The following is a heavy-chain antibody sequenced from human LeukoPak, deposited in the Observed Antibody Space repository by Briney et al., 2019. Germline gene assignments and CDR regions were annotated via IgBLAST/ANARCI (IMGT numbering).Heavy chain of an antibody. J-gene: IGHJ6*02. CDR3: AKGGYHLNDYYGMDV. CDR1: GFTFSSYS. CDR2: ISGSGGST. D-gene: IGHD2-2*01. Sequence: GGSLRLSCAVSGFTFSSYSMSWVRQAPGKGLEWVSAISGSGGSTYYADSVKGRFTISRDNSKNTLYLQMNSLRAEGTAVYYCAKGGYHLNDYYGMDVWGQGTTVTVSS. V-gene: IGHV3-23*01.